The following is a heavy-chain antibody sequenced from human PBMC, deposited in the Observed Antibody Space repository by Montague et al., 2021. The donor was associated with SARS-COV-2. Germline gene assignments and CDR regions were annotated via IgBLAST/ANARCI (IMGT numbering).Heavy chain of an antibody. CDR2: ISSSGSTI. J-gene: IGHJ6*03. D-gene: IGHD3-3*01. CDR3: ARCQVGDFWSGYYFGASDYYYYYYYMDA. Sequence: SLRLSCAASGFTFSSYEMNWVRQAPGKGLEWVSYISSSGSTIYYXDSXKGRFTISRDNAKNSLYLQTNSLRAEDTAVYYCARCQVGDFWSGYYFGASDYYYYYYYMDAWGKGTTVTVSS. V-gene: IGHV3-48*03. CDR1: GFTFSSYE.